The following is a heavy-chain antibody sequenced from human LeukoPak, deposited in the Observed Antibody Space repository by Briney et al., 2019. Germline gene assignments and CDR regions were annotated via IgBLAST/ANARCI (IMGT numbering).Heavy chain of an antibody. CDR3: AKGLTIFGVISSHALDA. Sequence: GGSLRLSCAASGFTFSSYGMYWVRQAPGKGLEWVALISYDGDKKNYADSVKGRFTVSRDNSKNTLYVQMNSLRAEDTAVYYCAKGLTIFGVISSHALDAWGQGTTVTVS. CDR1: GFTFSSYG. CDR2: ISYDGDKK. D-gene: IGHD3-3*01. V-gene: IGHV3-30*18. J-gene: IGHJ6*02.